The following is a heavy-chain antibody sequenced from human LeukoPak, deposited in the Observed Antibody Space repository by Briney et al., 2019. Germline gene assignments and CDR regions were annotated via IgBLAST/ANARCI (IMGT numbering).Heavy chain of an antibody. V-gene: IGHV1-18*04. Sequence: GASVKVSCKASGYTFTGYFMHWVRQAPGQGPEWMGWISGFNGNTNYEQKFQGRVTMTTDTSTSTAYMELRSLRSDDTAVYYCARDVGGSYYFYWGQGTLVTVSS. CDR1: GYTFTGYF. CDR3: ARDVGGSYYFY. CDR2: ISGFNGNT. D-gene: IGHD1-26*01. J-gene: IGHJ4*02.